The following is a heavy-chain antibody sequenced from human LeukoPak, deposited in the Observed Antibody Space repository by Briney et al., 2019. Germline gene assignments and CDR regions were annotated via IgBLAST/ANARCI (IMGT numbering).Heavy chain of an antibody. V-gene: IGHV3-21*01. J-gene: IGHJ6*03. D-gene: IGHD3-22*01. CDR2: ISSSSSYI. Sequence: PGGSLRLSCAASGFTFSDYSMNWVRQAPGKGLEWVSSISSSSSYIYYADSVKGRFTISRDNAKNSLYLQMNSLRAEDTAVYYCARGVREQWLSPGYYYYYMDVWGKGTTVTVSS. CDR1: GFTFSDYS. CDR3: ARGVREQWLSPGYYYYYMDV.